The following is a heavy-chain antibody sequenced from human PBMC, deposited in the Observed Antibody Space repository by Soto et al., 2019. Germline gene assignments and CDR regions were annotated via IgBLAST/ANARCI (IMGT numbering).Heavy chain of an antibody. CDR3: ARDQAYSSSSVDY. CDR1: GFTFSSYA. Sequence: HPGGSLRLSCAASGFTFSSYAMHWVRQAPGKGLEWVAVISYDGSNKYYADSVKGRFTISRDNSKNTLYLQMNSLRAEDTAVYYCARDQAYSSSSVDYWGQGTLVTVSS. D-gene: IGHD6-6*01. J-gene: IGHJ4*02. V-gene: IGHV3-30-3*01. CDR2: ISYDGSNK.